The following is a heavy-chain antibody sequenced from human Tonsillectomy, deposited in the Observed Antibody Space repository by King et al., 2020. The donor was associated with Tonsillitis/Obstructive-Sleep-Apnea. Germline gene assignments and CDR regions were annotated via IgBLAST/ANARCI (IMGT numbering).Heavy chain of an antibody. Sequence: VQLVESGGGLVQPGGSLRLYCAASGFTFSSYEMNWVRQAPGKGLEWVSYISSSGSTISYADSVKGRFTISRDNAKNSLYLQMNSLRAEDTAVYYCAKVGVVPAAMAFYYYYYMDVWGKGTTVTVSS. CDR2: ISSSGSTI. J-gene: IGHJ6*03. CDR1: GFTFSSYE. D-gene: IGHD2-2*01. CDR3: AKVGVVPAAMAFYYYYYMDV. V-gene: IGHV3-48*03.